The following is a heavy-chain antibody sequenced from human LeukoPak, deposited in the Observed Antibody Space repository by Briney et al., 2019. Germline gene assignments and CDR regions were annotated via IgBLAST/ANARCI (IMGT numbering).Heavy chain of an antibody. CDR1: GGSFSGYY. J-gene: IGHJ4*02. D-gene: IGHD6-19*01. CDR2: INHSGST. V-gene: IGHV4-34*01. CDR3: ARGLIAVATDFDY. Sequence: PSETLSPTCAVYGGSFSGYYWSWIRQPPGKGLEWIGEINHSGSTKYNPSLKSRVTISVDTSKNQFSLKLSSVTAADTAVYYCARGLIAVATDFDYWGQGTLVTVSS.